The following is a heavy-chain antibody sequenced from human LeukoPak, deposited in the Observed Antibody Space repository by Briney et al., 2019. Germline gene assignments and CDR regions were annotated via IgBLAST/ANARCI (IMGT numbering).Heavy chain of an antibody. CDR2: IYYSGST. D-gene: IGHD3-22*01. V-gene: IGHV4-39*07. Sequence: SETLSLTCTVSGGSISSSSYYWGWIRQPPGKGLEWIGSIYYSGSTYYNPSLKSRVTISVDTSKNQFSLKLSSVTAADTAVYYCAREPFYDSSGYPFDYWGQGTLVTVSS. J-gene: IGHJ4*02. CDR3: AREPFYDSSGYPFDY. CDR1: GGSISSSSYY.